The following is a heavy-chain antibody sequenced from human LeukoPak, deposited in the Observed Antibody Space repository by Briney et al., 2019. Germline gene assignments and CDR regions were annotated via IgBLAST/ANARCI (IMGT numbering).Heavy chain of an antibody. V-gene: IGHV4-34*01. CDR2: INHSGST. D-gene: IGHD1-26*01. CDR3: ARGFIVGATRFDY. J-gene: IGHJ4*02. Sequence: KSSETLSLTCAVYGGSFSGYYWSWIRQPPGKGLEWIGEINHSGSTNYNLSLKSRVTISVDTSKNQFSLKLSSVTAADTAVYYCARGFIVGATRFDYWGQGTLVTVSS. CDR1: GGSFSGYY.